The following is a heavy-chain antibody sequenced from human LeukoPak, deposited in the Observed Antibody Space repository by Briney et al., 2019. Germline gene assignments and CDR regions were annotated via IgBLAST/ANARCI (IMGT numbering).Heavy chain of an antibody. CDR2: ISAYNGNT. CDR1: GYTFTSYG. J-gene: IGHJ4*02. D-gene: IGHD5-18*01. CDR3: ARIPGQPWLNEVYFDY. V-gene: IGHV1-18*01. Sequence: ASVKVSCKASGYTFTSYGISWVRQAPGQGLEWMGWISAYNGNTNYAQKLQGRVTMTTDTSTSTAYMELRSLRSDDTAVYYCARIPGQPWLNEVYFDYWGQGTLVTVSS.